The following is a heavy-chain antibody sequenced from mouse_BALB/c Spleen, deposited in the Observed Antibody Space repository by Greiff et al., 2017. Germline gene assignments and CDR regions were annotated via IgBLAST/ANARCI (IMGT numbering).Heavy chain of an antibody. V-gene: IGHV14-3*02. D-gene: IGHD2-10*01. Sequence: EVKLQESGAELVKPGASVKLSCTASGFNIKDTYMHWVKQRPEQGLEWIGRIDPANGNTKYDPKFQGKATITADTSSNTAYLQLSSLTSEDTAVYYCARAYYGNPYYAMDYWGQGTSVTVSS. CDR3: ARAYYGNPYYAMDY. CDR2: IDPANGNT. J-gene: IGHJ4*01. CDR1: GFNIKDTY.